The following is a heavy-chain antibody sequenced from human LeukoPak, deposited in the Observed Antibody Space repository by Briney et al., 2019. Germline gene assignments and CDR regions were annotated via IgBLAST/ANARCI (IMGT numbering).Heavy chain of an antibody. J-gene: IGHJ3*02. V-gene: IGHV1-3*01. D-gene: IGHD3-9*01. CDR3: VRYFDWSPGAFDI. CDR1: GYTFTSYA. CDR2: INAGNGNT. Sequence: ASVKVPCKASGYTFTSYAMHWVRQAPGQRLEWMEWINAGNGNTKYSQKFQGRVTITRDTSASTAYMELSSLRSEDTAVYYCVRYFDWSPGAFDIWGQGTMVTVSS.